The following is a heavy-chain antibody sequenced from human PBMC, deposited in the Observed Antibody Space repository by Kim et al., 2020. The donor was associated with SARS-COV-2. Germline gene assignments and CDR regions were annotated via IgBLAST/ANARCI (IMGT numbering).Heavy chain of an antibody. CDR3: ASVKMSSSSWYYYGMDV. CDR1: GFTFSSYE. V-gene: IGHV3-48*03. J-gene: IGHJ6*02. D-gene: IGHD6-6*01. Sequence: GGSLRLSCAASGFTFSSYEMNWVRQAPGKGLEWVSYISSSGSTIYYADSVKGRFTISRDNAKNSLYLQMNSLRAEDTAVYYCASVKMSSSSWYYYGMDVWGQGTTVTVSS. CDR2: ISSSGSTI.